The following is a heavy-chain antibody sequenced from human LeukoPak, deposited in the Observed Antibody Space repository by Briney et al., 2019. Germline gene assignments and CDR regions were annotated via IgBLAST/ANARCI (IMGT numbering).Heavy chain of an antibody. J-gene: IGHJ6*02. CDR2: ISSSSSYI. CDR1: GFTFSSYS. Sequence: GGSLRLSCAASGFTFSSYSMNWVRQAPGKGLEWVSSISSSSSYIYYADSVKGRFTISRDNAKNSLYLQMNSLRAEDTAVYYCASDCGGDCYSGGVYYYYGMDVWGQGTTVTVSS. CDR3: ASDCGGDCYSGGVYYYYGMDV. D-gene: IGHD2-21*02. V-gene: IGHV3-21*01.